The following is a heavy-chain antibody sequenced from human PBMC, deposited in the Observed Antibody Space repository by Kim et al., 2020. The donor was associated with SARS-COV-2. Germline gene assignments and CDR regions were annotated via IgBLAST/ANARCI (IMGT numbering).Heavy chain of an antibody. CDR1: GGSISSYY. J-gene: IGHJ4*02. CDR2: IYYSGST. V-gene: IGHV4-59*13. CDR3: AAHPYYYGSGSQPPRVDY. D-gene: IGHD3-10*01. Sequence: SETLSLTCTVSGGSISSYYWSWIRQPPGKGLEWIGYIYYSGSTNYNPSLKSRVTISVDTSKNQFSLKLSSVTAADTAVYYCAAHPYYYGSGSQPPRVDYWGQGTLVTVSS.